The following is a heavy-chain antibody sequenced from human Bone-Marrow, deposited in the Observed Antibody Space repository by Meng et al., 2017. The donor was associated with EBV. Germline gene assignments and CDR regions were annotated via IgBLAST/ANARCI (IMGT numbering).Heavy chain of an antibody. J-gene: IGHJ4*02. CDR1: GYPLTELS. Sequence: QVQVCTVGAEVKKLGAYVKVSCKVSGYPLTELSMHWVRQAPGKGLEWMGGFDPEDGETIYAQKFQGRVTMTEDTSTDTAYMELSSLRSEDTAVYYCATVTAAAGYFDYWGQGTLVTVSS. D-gene: IGHD6-13*01. CDR2: FDPEDGET. CDR3: ATVTAAAGYFDY. V-gene: IGHV1-24*01.